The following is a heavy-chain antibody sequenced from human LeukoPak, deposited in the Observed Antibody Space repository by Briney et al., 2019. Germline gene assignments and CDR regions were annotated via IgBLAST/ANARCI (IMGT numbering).Heavy chain of an antibody. CDR3: ARMVNYDILTGLGY. J-gene: IGHJ4*02. CDR1: GYTFTGYY. D-gene: IGHD3-9*01. Sequence: GASVKVSCKASGYTFTGYYMHWVRQAPGQGLEWMGWINPNSGGTNYAQKFQGRVTMTRDTSIGTAYMELSRLRSDDTAVYYCARMVNYDILTGLGYWGQGTLVTVSS. CDR2: INPNSGGT. V-gene: IGHV1-2*02.